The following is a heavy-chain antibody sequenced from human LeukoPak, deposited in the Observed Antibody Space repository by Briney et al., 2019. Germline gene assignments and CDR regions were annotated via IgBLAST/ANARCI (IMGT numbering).Heavy chain of an antibody. CDR1: GGSISSGDYY. Sequence: PSETLSLTCTVSGGSISSGDYYWNWIRQPPGKGLEWFGYIYNSGNTYYNPSFKSRVTISVDTSKNQFSLKLSSVTAADTAVYYCARGNSGSFYGLFDYWGQGTLVTVSS. V-gene: IGHV4-30-4*01. D-gene: IGHD1-26*01. CDR2: IYNSGNT. J-gene: IGHJ4*02. CDR3: ARGNSGSFYGLFDY.